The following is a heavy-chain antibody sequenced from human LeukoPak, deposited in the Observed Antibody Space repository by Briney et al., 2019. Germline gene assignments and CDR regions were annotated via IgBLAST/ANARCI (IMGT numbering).Heavy chain of an antibody. CDR3: ARGRYGEYYYDGSGSVDY. Sequence: GGSLRLSCAASGFTVSSNYMSWVRQAPGKGLEWVSVIYSGGSTYYADSVKGRFTISRDNSKNTLYLQMNSLRAEDTAVYYCARGRYGEYYYDGSGSVDYWGQGTLVTASS. D-gene: IGHD3-22*01. J-gene: IGHJ4*02. V-gene: IGHV3-66*01. CDR2: IYSGGST. CDR1: GFTVSSNY.